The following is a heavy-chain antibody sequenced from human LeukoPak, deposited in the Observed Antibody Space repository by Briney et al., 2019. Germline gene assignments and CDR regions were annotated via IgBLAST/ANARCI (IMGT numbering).Heavy chain of an antibody. D-gene: IGHD3-9*01. J-gene: IGHJ3*02. CDR2: MNPNSGNT. V-gene: IGHV1-8*03. Sequence: ASVNVSCKASGYTFTSYDVNWVRQATGQGLEWMGWMNPNSGNTGYAQKFQGRVTITRNTSISTAYMELSSLRSEDTAVYYCARDLGYFDWSDAFDIWGQGTMVTVSS. CDR1: GYTFTSYD. CDR3: ARDLGYFDWSDAFDI.